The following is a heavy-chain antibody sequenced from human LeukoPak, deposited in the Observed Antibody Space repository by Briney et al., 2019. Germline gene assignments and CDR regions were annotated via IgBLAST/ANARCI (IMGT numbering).Heavy chain of an antibody. Sequence: SETLSLTCTVSGGSISSSSYYWGWIRQPPGKGLEWIGSIYYSGSTYYNPSLKSRVTISVDTSKNQFSLKLSSVTAADTAVYYCARDGYSSGSRYYYYMDVWGKGTTVTVSS. J-gene: IGHJ6*03. D-gene: IGHD6-19*01. CDR2: IYYSGST. CDR1: GGSISSSSYY. CDR3: ARDGYSSGSRYYYYMDV. V-gene: IGHV4-39*07.